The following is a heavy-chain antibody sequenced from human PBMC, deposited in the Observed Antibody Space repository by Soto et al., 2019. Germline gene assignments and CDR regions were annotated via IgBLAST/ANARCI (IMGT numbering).Heavy chain of an antibody. J-gene: IGHJ5*01. Sequence: EVQLVESGGGLVQPGGSLRLSCAASGFTFSDHYMDWVRQAPGKGLEWVGRIRNKANRYITEYAASVQGRFTVSRDDSKNSLYLPMNSLKTEDTALYYCASPQRRDSDWSYFWGQGILVTVSS. CDR1: GFTFSDHY. CDR2: IRNKANRYIT. D-gene: IGHD4-4*01. V-gene: IGHV3-72*01. CDR3: ASPQRRDSDWSYF.